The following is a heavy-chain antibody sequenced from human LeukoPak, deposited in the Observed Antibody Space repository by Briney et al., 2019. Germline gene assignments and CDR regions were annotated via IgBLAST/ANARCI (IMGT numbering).Heavy chain of an antibody. Sequence: GGSLRLSCAASGFTFSNSAMSWVRQAPGKGLEWVSAISGSGFSTYHAESVKGRITISRDKSRNTLYLQMDSLRAEDTAIYYCAKDVQRDDSNSWYFFESWGQGTLVTVSS. CDR1: GFTFSNSA. CDR2: ISGSGFST. D-gene: IGHD6-13*01. CDR3: AKDVQRDDSNSWYFFES. J-gene: IGHJ4*02. V-gene: IGHV3-23*01.